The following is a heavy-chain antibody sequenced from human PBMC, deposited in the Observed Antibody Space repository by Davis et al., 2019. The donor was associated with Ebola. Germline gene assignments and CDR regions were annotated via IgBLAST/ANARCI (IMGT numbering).Heavy chain of an antibody. CDR1: GFTFSSYA. J-gene: IGHJ6*02. Sequence: GGSLRLSCAASGFTFSSYAMHWVRQAPGKGLEYVSAISSNGGSTYYANSVKGRFTISRDNSKNTLYLQMGSLRAEDMAVYYCARWGRYIVVVPAATDYYYYGMDVWGQGTTVTVSS. V-gene: IGHV3-64*01. D-gene: IGHD2-2*01. CDR3: ARWGRYIVVVPAATDYYYYGMDV. CDR2: ISSNGGST.